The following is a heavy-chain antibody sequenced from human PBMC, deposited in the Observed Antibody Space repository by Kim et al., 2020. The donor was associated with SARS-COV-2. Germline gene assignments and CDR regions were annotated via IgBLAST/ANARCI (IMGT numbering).Heavy chain of an antibody. D-gene: IGHD6-13*01. V-gene: IGHV1-69*01. Sequence: YAQKFQGRVTTTADESTRTAYMELSSLRSEDTAVYYCARAIATAEGVFDIWCQETMVTVSS. J-gene: IGHJ3*02. CDR3: ARAIATAEGVFDI.